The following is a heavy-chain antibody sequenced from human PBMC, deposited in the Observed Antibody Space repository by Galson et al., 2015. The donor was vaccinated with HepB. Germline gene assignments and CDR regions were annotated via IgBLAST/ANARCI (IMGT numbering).Heavy chain of an antibody. CDR1: GYTFTGYY. V-gene: IGHV1-2*04. D-gene: IGHD7-27*01. CDR2: INPNSGGT. CDR3: ARGGTWGSWVGPYGY. J-gene: IGHJ4*02. Sequence: SVKVSCKASGYTFTGYYMHWVRQAPGQGLEWMGWINPNSGGTNYAQKFQGWVTMTRDTSISTAYMELSRLRSDDTAVYYCARGGTWGSWVGPYGYWGQGTLVTVSS.